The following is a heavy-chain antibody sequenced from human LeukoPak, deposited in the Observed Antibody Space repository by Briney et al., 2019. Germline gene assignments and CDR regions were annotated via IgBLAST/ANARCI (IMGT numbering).Heavy chain of an antibody. Sequence: GGSLRLSCAASGFTVSSNYMSWVRQAPGKGLEWVSVIYSGGSTYYADSVKGRFTISRDNSKNTLYLQMNSLRAEDTAVYYCAKRAGYSSTWYGLFDCWGQGTLVTVSS. CDR2: IYSGGST. CDR3: AKRAGYSSTWYGLFDC. J-gene: IGHJ4*02. D-gene: IGHD6-13*01. V-gene: IGHV3-66*04. CDR1: GFTVSSNY.